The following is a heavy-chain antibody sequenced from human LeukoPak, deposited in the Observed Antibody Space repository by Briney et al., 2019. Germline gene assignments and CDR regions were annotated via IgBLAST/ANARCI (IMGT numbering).Heavy chain of an antibody. CDR3: ARAGPGSGWYFDY. CDR2: ISPYNGNT. V-gene: IGHV1-18*01. CDR1: GYDFTSVG. J-gene: IGHJ4*02. D-gene: IGHD6-19*01. Sequence: GASVKVSCKASGYDFTSVGITWVRRAPGQGLEWMGWISPYNGNTRYAQKFQGRVAMTTDTSTTTAYMELRDLRFNDTAVYYCARAGPGSGWYFDYWGQGTLVTVSS.